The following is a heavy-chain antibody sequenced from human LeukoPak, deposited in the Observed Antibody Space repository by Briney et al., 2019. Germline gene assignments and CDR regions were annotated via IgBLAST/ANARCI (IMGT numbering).Heavy chain of an antibody. J-gene: IGHJ3*02. CDR2: IYHSGST. V-gene: IGHV4-38-2*02. CDR1: GYSISSGYY. Sequence: PSETLSLTCTVSGYSISSGYYWGWIRQPPGKGLEWIGSIYHSGSTYYNPSLKSRVTVSVDTSENQFSLKLSSVTAADTAVYYCATRKWELDAFDIWGQGTMVTVSS. CDR3: ATRKWELDAFDI. D-gene: IGHD1-26*01.